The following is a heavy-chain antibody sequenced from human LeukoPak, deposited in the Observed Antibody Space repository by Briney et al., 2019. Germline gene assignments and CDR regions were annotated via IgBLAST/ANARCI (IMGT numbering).Heavy chain of an antibody. D-gene: IGHD1-1*01. CDR2: THYSGST. CDR1: GGSISSYY. Sequence: PSEILSLTCSVSGGSISSYYWNWIRQTPGKGLQWIGYTHYSGSTNYSPSLKSRVSISVDTSKNQFSLKLSSVTAADTALYYCARGNAYNWRFDFWGQGTLVTVSS. J-gene: IGHJ4*02. CDR3: ARGNAYNWRFDF. V-gene: IGHV4-59*01.